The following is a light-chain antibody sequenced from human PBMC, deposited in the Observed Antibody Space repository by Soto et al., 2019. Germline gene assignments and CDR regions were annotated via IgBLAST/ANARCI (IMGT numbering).Light chain of an antibody. Sequence: DVQMTPSPSTLSAPVGDRVTITFRASQSISSWLAWYQQKPGKAPKLLIYKASTLKSGVPSRFSGSGSGTEFTLTISSLQPDDFATYYCQHYNSYSEAFGQGTKVDIK. V-gene: IGKV1-5*03. J-gene: IGKJ1*01. CDR1: QSISSW. CDR3: QHYNSYSEA. CDR2: KAS.